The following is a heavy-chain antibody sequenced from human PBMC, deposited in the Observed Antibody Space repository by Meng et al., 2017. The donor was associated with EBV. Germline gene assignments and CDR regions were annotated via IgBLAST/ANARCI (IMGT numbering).Heavy chain of an antibody. V-gene: IGHV1-2*05. D-gene: IGHD6-19*01. CDR1: GYTCSGYY. CDR2: FHPSSGGK. Sequence: QVQQGDSGVGVTKAGLSVTCACKGAGYTCSGYYSHGVRPAAGEVLWCGERFHPSSGGKNYAQKCQGRVTMTRDTSISTAYMELGRLGSDDTDVYYCARVGIAVAGTGDYWGQGTLVTVSS. J-gene: IGHJ4*02. CDR3: ARVGIAVAGTGDY.